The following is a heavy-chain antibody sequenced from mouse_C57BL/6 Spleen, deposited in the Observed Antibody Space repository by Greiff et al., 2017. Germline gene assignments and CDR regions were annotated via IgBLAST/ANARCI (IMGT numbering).Heavy chain of an antibody. Sequence: EVQGVESGGGLVQPGGSLSLSCAASGFTFTDYYMSWVRQPPGKALEWLGFIRHKANGYTTEYSASVKGRFTISRDNSQSILYLQMNALRAEDSATYYCARYNPYGSYFDYWGQGTTLTVSS. CDR1: GFTFTDYY. CDR2: IRHKANGYTT. D-gene: IGHD1-1*01. CDR3: ARYNPYGSYFDY. J-gene: IGHJ2*01. V-gene: IGHV7-3*01.